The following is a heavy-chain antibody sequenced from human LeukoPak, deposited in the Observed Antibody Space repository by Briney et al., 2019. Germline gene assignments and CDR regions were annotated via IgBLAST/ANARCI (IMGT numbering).Heavy chain of an antibody. Sequence: ASVKVSCKASGYTFTRYDINWVRQATGQGLEWMGWMNPKSGYTGHAQKFQGRVTITRDTSISTVYMELSSLRSEDTAVYYCATVGGAAAGTVERNDAFDIWGQGTMVTVSS. J-gene: IGHJ3*02. CDR3: ATVGGAAAGTVERNDAFDI. CDR2: MNPKSGYT. D-gene: IGHD6-13*01. CDR1: GYTFTRYD. V-gene: IGHV1-8*03.